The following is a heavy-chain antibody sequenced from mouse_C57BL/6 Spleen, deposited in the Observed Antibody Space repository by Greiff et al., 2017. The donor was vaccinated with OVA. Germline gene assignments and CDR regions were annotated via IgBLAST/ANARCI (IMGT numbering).Heavy chain of an antibody. CDR3: ARGRWFDGYFDV. CDR1: GYTFTSYW. V-gene: IGHV1-61*01. D-gene: IGHD2-3*01. J-gene: IGHJ1*03. CDR2: IYPSDSET. Sequence: VQLQQPGAELVRPGSSVKLSCKASGYTFTSYWMDWVKQRPGQGLEWIGNIYPSDSETHYNQKFKDKATLTVDKSSSTAYMQLSSLTSEDSAVYYCARGRWFDGYFDVWGTGTTVTVSS.